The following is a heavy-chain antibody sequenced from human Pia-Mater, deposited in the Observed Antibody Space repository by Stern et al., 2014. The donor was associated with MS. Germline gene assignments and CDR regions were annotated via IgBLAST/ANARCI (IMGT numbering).Heavy chain of an antibody. J-gene: IGHJ4*02. Sequence: QVQLVESGPGLVKPSQTLSLTCTVSGGSISSGDYYWSWIRQPTGKGLEWIGYIYYSGSTYYNPSLKSRVTISVDTSKNQFSLKLSSVTAADTAVYYCAREGPRTGTLVYWGQGTLVTVSS. CDR3: AREGPRTGTLVY. V-gene: IGHV4-30-4*01. CDR2: IYYSGST. CDR1: GGSISSGDYY. D-gene: IGHD3/OR15-3a*01.